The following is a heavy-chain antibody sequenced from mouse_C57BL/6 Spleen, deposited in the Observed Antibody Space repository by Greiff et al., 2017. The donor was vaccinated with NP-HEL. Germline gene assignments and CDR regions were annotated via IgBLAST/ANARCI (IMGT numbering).Heavy chain of an antibody. V-gene: IGHV1-55*01. CDR2: IYPGSGST. J-gene: IGHJ2*01. Sequence: QVQLQQPGAELVKPGASVKMSCKASGYTFTSYWITWVKQRPGQGLEWIGDIYPGSGSTTYNEKFKSKATLTVETSSSTAYIHLSSLTSEDSAVYYCARERGYYDDSFDYWGQGTTLTVSS. CDR1: GYTFTSYW. CDR3: ARERGYYDDSFDY. D-gene: IGHD2-4*01.